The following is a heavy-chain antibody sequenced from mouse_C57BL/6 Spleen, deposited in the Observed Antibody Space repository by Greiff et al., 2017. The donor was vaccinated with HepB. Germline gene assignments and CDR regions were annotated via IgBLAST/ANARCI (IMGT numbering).Heavy chain of an antibody. CDR2: IRNKANGYTT. V-gene: IGHV7-3*01. CDR1: GFTFTDYY. CDR3: ARDDGYYPWFAY. J-gene: IGHJ3*01. D-gene: IGHD2-3*01. Sequence: DVMLVESGGGLVQPGGSLSLSCAASGFTFTDYYMSWVRQPPGKALEWLGFIRNKANGYTTEYSASVKGRFTISRDNSQSILYLQMNALRAEDSATYYCARDDGYYPWFAYWGQGTLVTVSA.